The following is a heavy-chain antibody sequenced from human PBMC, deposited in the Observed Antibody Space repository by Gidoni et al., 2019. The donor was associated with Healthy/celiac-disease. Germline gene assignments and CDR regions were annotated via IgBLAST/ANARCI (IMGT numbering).Heavy chain of an antibody. J-gene: IGHJ4*02. D-gene: IGHD3-16*01. CDR1: GGTFSSYA. V-gene: IGHV1-69*06. CDR2: IHHILGKA. CDR3: ERFTGGGEGGFDY. Sequence: QVQLVQSGAEVKKPGSSVKVSCKASGGTFSSYAISWVRQALGQGRGWMGGIHHILGKANCDRKSRGRVTFTGDKSRITADRGLSSLSSEDRAGYYCERFTGGGEGGFDYWGQGTLVTVSS.